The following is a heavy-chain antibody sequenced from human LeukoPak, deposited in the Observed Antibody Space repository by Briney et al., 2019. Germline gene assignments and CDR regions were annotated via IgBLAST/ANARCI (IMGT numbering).Heavy chain of an antibody. Sequence: PGESLKIFCKGSGYSFTSYWIGWVRQMPGKGLEWMGIIYPGDSDTRYSPSFQGQVTISADKSISTAYLQWSSLKASDTAMYYCARPRRDYYDSSGYPYAFDIWGQGTMVTVSS. J-gene: IGHJ3*02. CDR1: GYSFTSYW. V-gene: IGHV5-51*01. CDR2: IYPGDSDT. CDR3: ARPRRDYYDSSGYPYAFDI. D-gene: IGHD3-22*01.